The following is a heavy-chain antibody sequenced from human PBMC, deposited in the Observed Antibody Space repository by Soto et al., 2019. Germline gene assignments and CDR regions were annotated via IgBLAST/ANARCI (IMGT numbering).Heavy chain of an antibody. CDR1: GGSFSGYY. CDR3: AGGSSSFGWFDP. Sequence: QVQLQQWGAGLLKPSETLSLTCAVYGGSFSGYYWSWIRQPPGKGLEWIGEINHSGSTNYNPSLKSRVTISVDTSKNQVSLKLSSVTAADTAVYYCAGGSSSFGWFDPWGQGTLVTVSS. J-gene: IGHJ5*02. CDR2: INHSGST. D-gene: IGHD6-13*01. V-gene: IGHV4-34*01.